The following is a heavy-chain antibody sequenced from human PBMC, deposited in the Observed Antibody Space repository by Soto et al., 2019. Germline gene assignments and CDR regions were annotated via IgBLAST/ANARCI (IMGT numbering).Heavy chain of an antibody. V-gene: IGHV4-31*03. CDR2: ISYTGIT. J-gene: IGHJ5*02. CDR1: GGSLSSGGHY. CDR3: ARGGNSGSTGGFDP. D-gene: IGHD5-12*01. Sequence: QVQLQESGPGLVKPSETLSLTCTVSGGSLSSGGHYWTWLRQHPVKGLEWIGFISYTGITHYNPSLKRRLAMSVDTSKNQFSLKLHSVTVADTAVYYCARGGNSGSTGGFDPWGQGTLVTVSS.